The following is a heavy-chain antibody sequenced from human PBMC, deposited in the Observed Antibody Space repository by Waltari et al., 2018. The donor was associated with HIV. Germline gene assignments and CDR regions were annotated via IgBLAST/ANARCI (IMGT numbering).Heavy chain of an antibody. CDR3: ARLDCSGGTCSPFDP. CDR2: LYYTGNT. V-gene: IGHV4-39*01. Sequence: WGWIRQPPGRGLEWIGTLYYTGNTYYNPSLQSRVTISVGVSKNQFSLKLGSVSASDTAVYYCARLDCSGGTCSPFDPWGQGTLVTVSS. D-gene: IGHD2-15*01. J-gene: IGHJ5*02.